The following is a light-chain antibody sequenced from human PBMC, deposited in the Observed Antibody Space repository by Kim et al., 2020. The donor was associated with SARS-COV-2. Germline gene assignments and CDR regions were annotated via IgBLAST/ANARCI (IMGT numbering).Light chain of an antibody. CDR1: KLGDKY. CDR3: QAWDSSPV. J-gene: IGLJ2*01. Sequence: VSMSPDAPPSITCSGDKLGDKYACLYRKKPGQPPVLVIYQESKRPAGIPGRFSGSNSGNTATLSISGTQAMDEADYYCQAWDSSPVFGGGTQLTVL. CDR2: QES. V-gene: IGLV3-1*01.